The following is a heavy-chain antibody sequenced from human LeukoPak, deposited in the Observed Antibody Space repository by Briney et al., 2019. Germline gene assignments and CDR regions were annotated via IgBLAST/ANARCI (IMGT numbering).Heavy chain of an antibody. J-gene: IGHJ3*02. CDR2: INTDGSSI. CDR1: GFTLSGSW. Sequence: GGSLRLSCEVSGFTLSGSWMHWVRQAPGKELEWVSRINTDGSSITYADSVRGRFTISKDNAKNTLYLQMNSLRAEDTAVYYCARDGTVTHAWSGYGFDIWGQGTMVTVSS. CDR3: ARDGTVTHAWSGYGFDI. V-gene: IGHV3-74*01. D-gene: IGHD4-17*01.